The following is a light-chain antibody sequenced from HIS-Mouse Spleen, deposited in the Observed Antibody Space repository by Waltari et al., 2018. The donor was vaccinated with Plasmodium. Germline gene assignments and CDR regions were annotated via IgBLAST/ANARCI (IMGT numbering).Light chain of an antibody. CDR2: DAS. CDR1: QSVSSY. Sequence: DIVLTQPPATLSLSPRERATLSCRASQSVSSYLALYQQKPGQAPRLLIYDASNRATGIPARFSGSGSGTDFTVTNSCLEPEDFAVYYCQQRSNWASLTFGGGTKVEIK. V-gene: IGKV3-11*01. J-gene: IGKJ4*01. CDR3: QQRSNWASLT.